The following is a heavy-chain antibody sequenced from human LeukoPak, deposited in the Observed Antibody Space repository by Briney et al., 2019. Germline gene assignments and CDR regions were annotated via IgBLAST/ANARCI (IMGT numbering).Heavy chain of an antibody. CDR3: AREGSSGYYSATDAFDI. V-gene: IGHV1-18*01. CDR1: GYTFTSYS. Sequence: GASVKVSCKASGYTFTSYSISWVRQAPGQGLEWMGWISAYNGNTNYAQKLQGRVTMTTDTSTSTAYMELRSLRSDDTAVYYCAREGSSGYYSATDAFDIWGQGTMVTVSS. D-gene: IGHD3-22*01. J-gene: IGHJ3*02. CDR2: ISAYNGNT.